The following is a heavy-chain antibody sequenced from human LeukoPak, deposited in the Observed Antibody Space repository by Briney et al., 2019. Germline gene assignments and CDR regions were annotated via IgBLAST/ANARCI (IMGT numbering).Heavy chain of an antibody. CDR1: GGSISSGGYS. V-gene: IGHV4-39*07. J-gene: IGHJ3*02. D-gene: IGHD3-16*01. CDR3: ARVLGGSGAFDI. Sequence: SETLSLTCAVSGGSISSGGYSWSWIRQPPGKGLEWIGSIYHSGSTYYNPSLKSRVTISVDTSKNQFSLKLSSVTAADTAVYYCARVLGGSGAFDIWGQGTMVTVSS. CDR2: IYHSGST.